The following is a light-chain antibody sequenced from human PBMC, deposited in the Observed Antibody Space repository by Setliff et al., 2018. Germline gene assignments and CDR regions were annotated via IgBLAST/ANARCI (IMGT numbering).Light chain of an antibody. Sequence: QSALTQPASVSGSPGQSITISCTGTSSDVGSYNLVSWYRQHPGKAPKLMIYDVNKRPSGVSDRFSGSKSGNTASLTISRLRADDEANYYCCSYANSGTYVVFGGGTKVTVL. J-gene: IGLJ2*01. CDR3: CSYANSGTYVV. V-gene: IGLV2-23*02. CDR1: SSDVGSYNL. CDR2: DVN.